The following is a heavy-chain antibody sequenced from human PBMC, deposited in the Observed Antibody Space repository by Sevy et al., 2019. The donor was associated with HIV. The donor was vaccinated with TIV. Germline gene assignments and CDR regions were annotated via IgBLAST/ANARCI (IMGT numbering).Heavy chain of an antibody. CDR3: ARGGWVHAFDY. CDR2: IYYSGST. D-gene: IGHD1-26*01. J-gene: IGHJ4*02. Sequence: SETLSLTCTVSGGSMSTYYWSWIRQPPGKGLEWIGYIYYSGSTNYNPSLKSRVTISVDTSKNQFSLKLGSVTAADTAVYYCARGGWVHAFDYWVQGTLVTVSS. V-gene: IGHV4-59*01. CDR1: GGSMSTYY.